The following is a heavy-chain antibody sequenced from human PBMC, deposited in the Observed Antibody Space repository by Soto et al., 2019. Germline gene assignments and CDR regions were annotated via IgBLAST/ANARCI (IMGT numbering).Heavy chain of an antibody. V-gene: IGHV1-69*06. J-gene: IGHJ5*02. Sequence: QVQLVQSGAEVKKPGSSVKVSCKASGGTFSSYAISWVRQAPGQGLEWMGGIIPIFGTANYAQKFQGRVTITADKSTSTAYMELSSLRSEDTAVYYCARVFIDYGDRPPYNLFDPWGQGTLVTVSS. D-gene: IGHD4-17*01. CDR1: GGTFSSYA. CDR3: ARVFIDYGDRPPYNLFDP. CDR2: IIPIFGTA.